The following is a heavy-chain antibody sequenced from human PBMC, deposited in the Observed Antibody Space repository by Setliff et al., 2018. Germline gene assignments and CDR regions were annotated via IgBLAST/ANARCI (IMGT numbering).Heavy chain of an antibody. CDR2: IIPLFGTT. V-gene: IGHV1-69*13. CDR3: ARGYQVAPPRADAFDI. Sequence: SVKVSCKASGGNFNNYAINWVRQAPGQGLEWVGRIIPLFGTTNLAQEFQGRVTMTADESTETTYMDLTSLRSGDTAVYYCARGYQVAPPRADAFDIWGQGTLVTV. J-gene: IGHJ3*02. CDR1: GGNFNNYA. D-gene: IGHD2-2*01.